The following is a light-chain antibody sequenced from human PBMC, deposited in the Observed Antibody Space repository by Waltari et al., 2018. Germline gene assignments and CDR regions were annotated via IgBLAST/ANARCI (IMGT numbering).Light chain of an antibody. V-gene: IGLV3-27*01. CDR1: VLAKRN. CDR3: YSVDANKRV. CDR2: KDS. J-gene: IGLJ2*01. Sequence: SYELTQPSSVSVSPVQTARITCSGEVLAKRNTRWCQQRPGQAPVMVIYKDSARPSGIPERFSGSSSATTVTLTISGAQVEAEAAYYCYSVDANKRVFGGGTKLTVL.